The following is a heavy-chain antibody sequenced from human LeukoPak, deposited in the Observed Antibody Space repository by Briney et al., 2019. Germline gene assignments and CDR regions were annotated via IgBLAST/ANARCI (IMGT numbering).Heavy chain of an antibody. Sequence: ASVKVSCKASGYTFTGYYMHWVRQAPGQGLEWMGRINPNSGGTNYAQKFQGRVTMTRDTSISTACMELSRLRSDDTAVYYCAREHDSSGSDAFDIWGQGTMVTVSS. CDR1: GYTFTGYY. CDR3: AREHDSSGSDAFDI. V-gene: IGHV1-2*06. J-gene: IGHJ3*02. CDR2: INPNSGGT. D-gene: IGHD3-22*01.